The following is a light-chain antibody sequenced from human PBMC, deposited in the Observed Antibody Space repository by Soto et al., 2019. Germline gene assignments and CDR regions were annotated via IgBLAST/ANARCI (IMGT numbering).Light chain of an antibody. Sequence: QSLLTQPVFVSGSPGQSFTISCTGTSGDVGGYNYVSWYQQHPGKAPKLMIYDVSNRPSGVSNRFSGSKSGNTASLTISGLQAEDEADYYCNSYTSSSTYVFGTGTKLTVL. CDR2: DVS. CDR1: SGDVGGYNY. CDR3: NSYTSSSTYV. J-gene: IGLJ1*01. V-gene: IGLV2-14*03.